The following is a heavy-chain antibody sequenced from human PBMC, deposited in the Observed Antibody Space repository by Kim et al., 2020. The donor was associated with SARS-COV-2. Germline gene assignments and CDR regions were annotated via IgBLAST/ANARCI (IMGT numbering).Heavy chain of an antibody. V-gene: IGHV4-34*01. Sequence: SETLSLTCAVYGGSFSGYYWSWIRQPPGKGLEWIGEINHSGSTNYNPSLKSRVTISVDTSKNQFSLKLSSVTAADTAVYYCARVVVSSGWTDYYYYYGM. J-gene: IGHJ6*01. CDR1: GGSFSGYY. CDR2: INHSGST. CDR3: ARVVVSSGWTDYYYYYGM. D-gene: IGHD6-19*01.